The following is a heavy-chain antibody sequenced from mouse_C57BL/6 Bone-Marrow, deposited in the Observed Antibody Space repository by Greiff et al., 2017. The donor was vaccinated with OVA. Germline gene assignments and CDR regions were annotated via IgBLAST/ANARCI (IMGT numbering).Heavy chain of an antibody. CDR2: IDPETGGT. Sequence: VQLQQSGAELVRPGASVTLSCKASGYTFTDYEMHWVKQTPVHGLEWIGAIDPETGGTAYTQKFKGKAILTADKSSSTAYMELRSLTSEDSAVYYCTIDVYYSDYWGQGTTRTVS. CDR3: TIDVYYSDY. CDR1: GYTFTDYE. J-gene: IGHJ2*01. V-gene: IGHV1-15*01.